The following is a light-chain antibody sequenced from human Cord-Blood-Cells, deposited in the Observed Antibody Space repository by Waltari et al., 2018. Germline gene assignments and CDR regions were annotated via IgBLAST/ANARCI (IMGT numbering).Light chain of an antibody. Sequence: QSALTQPASVSGSPGQSITISCTGTSSDVGSYNLVSWYPQHPGKAPKLMIYEVSKRPSGVSKRFSGSKSGNTASLTISGLQAEDEADYYCCSYAGSSTFVFGTGTKVTVL. CDR2: EVS. J-gene: IGLJ1*01. V-gene: IGLV2-23*02. CDR3: CSYAGSSTFV. CDR1: SSDVGSYNL.